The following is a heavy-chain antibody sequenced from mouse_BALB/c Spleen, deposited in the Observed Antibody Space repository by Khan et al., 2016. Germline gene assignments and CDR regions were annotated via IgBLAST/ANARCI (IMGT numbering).Heavy chain of an antibody. J-gene: IGHJ2*01. V-gene: IGHV3-1*02. CDR3: TRGDYYGSGY. Sequence: QLEESGPDLVKPSQSLSLTCTVTGYSISSGYSWHWLRQFPGNKLEWMAYIHYSGSTNYNPSLKSRISITRVTSKNQFFLQLISVTTEDTASYYCTRGDYYGSGYWGQGTTLTVSS. D-gene: IGHD1-1*01. CDR1: GYSISSGYS. CDR2: IHYSGST.